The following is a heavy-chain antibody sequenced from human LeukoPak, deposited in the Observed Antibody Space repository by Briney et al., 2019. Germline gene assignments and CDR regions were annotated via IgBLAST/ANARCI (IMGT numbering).Heavy chain of an antibody. CDR2: ISYDGSNK. Sequence: GGSLRLSCAASGFTFSSYAMHWVRQAPGKGLEGVAVISYDGSNKYYPDSVKGRFTISRDNSKNTLYLQMNSLRAEDTAVYYCARAEFYSSSTVDYWGQGTLVTVSS. V-gene: IGHV3-30-3*01. D-gene: IGHD6-13*01. J-gene: IGHJ4*02. CDR1: GFTFSSYA. CDR3: ARAEFYSSSTVDY.